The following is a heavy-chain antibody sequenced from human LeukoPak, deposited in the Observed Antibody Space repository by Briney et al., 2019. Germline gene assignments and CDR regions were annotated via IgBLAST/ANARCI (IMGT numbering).Heavy chain of an antibody. J-gene: IGHJ4*02. CDR2: VSDSGTIM. Sequence: GGSLRLSCAASGXTFSSYEVNWVRQAPGRGLEWVSYVSDSGTIMYYADSVKGRFTTSRDNAKNSLYLQMNSLRAEDTAVYYCATAPAYCSGGSCTRGLGLYWGQGTLVTVSS. D-gene: IGHD2-15*01. CDR1: GXTFSSYE. CDR3: ATAPAYCSGGSCTRGLGLY. V-gene: IGHV3-48*03.